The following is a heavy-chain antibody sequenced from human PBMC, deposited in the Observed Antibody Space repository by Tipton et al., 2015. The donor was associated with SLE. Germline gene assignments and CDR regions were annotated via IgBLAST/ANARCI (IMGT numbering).Heavy chain of an antibody. Sequence: TLSLTCTVSGASINSGDYYWTWFRQPAGKGLGGIGQVYTTGDTNYNPSLKSRVTMSVDTSKNHFSLKLSSVTAADTAVYYCARHDTNYGRNWFDPWGQGTLVTVSS. V-gene: IGHV4-61*09. CDR2: VYTTGDT. CDR3: ARHDTNYGRNWFDP. D-gene: IGHD2-8*01. CDR1: GASINSGDYY. J-gene: IGHJ5*02.